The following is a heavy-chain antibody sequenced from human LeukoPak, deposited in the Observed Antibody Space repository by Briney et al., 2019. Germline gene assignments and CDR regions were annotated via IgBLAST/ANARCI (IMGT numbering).Heavy chain of an antibody. D-gene: IGHD6-13*01. V-gene: IGHV3-43*02. CDR1: GFTFSSYT. CDR3: AKDSSSWYVH. CDR2: ISGDGGST. Sequence: GGSLRLSCAASGFTFSSYTMSWVRQAPGKGLEWVSLISGDGGSTFYADSVKGRFTISRDNSKNSLYMQMNSLRSEDTALYYCAKDSSSWYVHWGQGTLVTVSS. J-gene: IGHJ5*02.